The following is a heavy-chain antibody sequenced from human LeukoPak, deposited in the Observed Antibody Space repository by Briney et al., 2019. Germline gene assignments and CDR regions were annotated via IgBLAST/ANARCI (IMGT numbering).Heavy chain of an antibody. Sequence: GGSLRLSCAASGLTVSSNYMTWVRQAPGKGLEWVSVLYGGGSTYYIDSVKGRFTISRDNSKNTLYLQMNSLRAEDTAVYYCAKDPQGMRFGELFSFYWGQGTLVTVSS. V-gene: IGHV3-53*05. D-gene: IGHD3-10*01. CDR3: AKDPQGMRFGELFSFY. CDR1: GLTVSSNY. J-gene: IGHJ4*02. CDR2: LYGGGST.